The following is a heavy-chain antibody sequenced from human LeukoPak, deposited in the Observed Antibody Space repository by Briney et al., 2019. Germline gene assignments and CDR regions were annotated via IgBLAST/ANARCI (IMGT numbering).Heavy chain of an antibody. CDR2: ISSSGSTI. V-gene: IGHV3-48*03. Sequence: GGSLRLSCAASGFTFSSYEMNWVRQAPGKGLEWVSYISSSGSTIYYADSVKGRFTISRDNAKNSLYLQMNSLRAEDTAMYYCARTEQYFGSGSYDRWGQGTLVTVSS. D-gene: IGHD3-10*01. J-gene: IGHJ5*02. CDR3: ARTEQYFGSGSYDR. CDR1: GFTFSSYE.